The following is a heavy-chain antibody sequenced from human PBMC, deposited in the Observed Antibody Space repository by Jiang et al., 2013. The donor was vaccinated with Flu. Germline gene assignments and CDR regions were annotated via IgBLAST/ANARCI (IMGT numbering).Heavy chain of an antibody. CDR1: GFTFSDYY. J-gene: IGHJ4*02. V-gene: IGHV3-11*03. CDR2: ISSSSSYT. D-gene: IGHD5-18*01. CDR3: ARYEYSYAVFDY. Sequence: QLLESGGGLVKPGGSLRLSCAASGFTFSDYYMSWIRQAPGKGLEWVSYISSSSSYTNYADSVKGRFTISRDNAKNSLYLQMNSLRAEDTAVYYCARYEYSYAVFDYWGQGTLVTVSS.